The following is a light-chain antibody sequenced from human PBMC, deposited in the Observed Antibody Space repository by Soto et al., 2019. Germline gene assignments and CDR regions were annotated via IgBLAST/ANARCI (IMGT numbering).Light chain of an antibody. J-gene: IGKJ4*01. Sequence: EIILTQSPGTLSVSPGEKVNLVCRASQSVSVNLAGYQQKSGQPPRLLIHAASDRATGVPARFSCSGSGTEFSLTISSLQSEDFGTYFCHQYKGWPPLTFGGGTRVDIK. V-gene: IGKV3-15*01. CDR2: AAS. CDR1: QSVSVN. CDR3: HQYKGWPPLT.